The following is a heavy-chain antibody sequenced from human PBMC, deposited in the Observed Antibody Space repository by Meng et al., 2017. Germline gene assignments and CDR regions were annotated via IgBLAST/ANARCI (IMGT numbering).Heavy chain of an antibody. CDR2: IWYDGSNK. V-gene: IGHV3-33*01. CDR3: ARDDAMTTVTTIGY. Sequence: VHRVESGGGVVQPGRSLRLSCASSGFTFSSYGMHWVRQAPGKGLEWVAVIWYDGSNKYYADSVKGRFTISRDNSKNTLYLQMNSLRAEDTAVYYCARDDAMTTVTTIGYWGQGTLVTVSS. D-gene: IGHD4-11*01. J-gene: IGHJ4*02. CDR1: GFTFSSYG.